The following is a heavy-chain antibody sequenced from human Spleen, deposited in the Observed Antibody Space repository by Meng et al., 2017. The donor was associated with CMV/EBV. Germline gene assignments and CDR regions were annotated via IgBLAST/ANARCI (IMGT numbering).Heavy chain of an antibody. CDR1: GFTFSSYA. D-gene: IGHD5-18*01. CDR3: ANVPIPYSYGYSSYYGMDV. J-gene: IGHJ6*02. CDR2: ISGGGDIT. Sequence: GGSLRLSCAASGFTFSSYAMSWVRQAPGKGLEWVSYISGGGDITDSADSVKGRFTTSRDNSKNTVYLQMNSLRAEDTAVYYCANVPIPYSYGYSSYYGMDVWGQGTTVTVSS. V-gene: IGHV3-23*01.